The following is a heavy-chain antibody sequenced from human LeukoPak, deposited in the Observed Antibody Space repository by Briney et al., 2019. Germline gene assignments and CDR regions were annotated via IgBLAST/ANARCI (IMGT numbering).Heavy chain of an antibody. CDR1: GYTLTELS. V-gene: IGHV1-24*01. CDR3: ARSGPYCSGGSCHTGDY. D-gene: IGHD2-15*01. Sequence: GASVKVSCKVSGYTLTELSMHWVRQAPGKGLEWMGGFDPEDGETIYAQKFQGRVTMTEDTSTDTAYMELSSLRSDDTAVYYCARSGPYCSGGSCHTGDYWGQGTLVTVSS. J-gene: IGHJ4*02. CDR2: FDPEDGET.